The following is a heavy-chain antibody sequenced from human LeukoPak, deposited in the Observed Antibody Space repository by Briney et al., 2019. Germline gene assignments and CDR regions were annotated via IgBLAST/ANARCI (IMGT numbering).Heavy chain of an antibody. CDR2: ISYDGSNK. J-gene: IGHJ4*02. V-gene: IGHV3-30*18. CDR1: GFTFSSYG. Sequence: GGSLRLSCAASGFTFSSYGMHWVRQAPGKGLEWVAVISYDGSNKYYADSVKGRFTISRDNSKNTLYLQMNSLRAEDTAVYYCANLGDGYNAFDYWGQGTLVTVSS. CDR3: ANLGDGYNAFDY. D-gene: IGHD5-24*01.